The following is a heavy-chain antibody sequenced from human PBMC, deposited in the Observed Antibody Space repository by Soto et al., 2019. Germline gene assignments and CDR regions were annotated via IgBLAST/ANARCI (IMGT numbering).Heavy chain of an antibody. J-gene: IGHJ4*02. D-gene: IGHD2-21*02. CDR2: IYASGHT. V-gene: IGHV4-4*07. CDR3: AREKQSCGGDCYNLFDY. Sequence: QVQLQESGPGLVKPSETLSLTCTVSGGSINSYYWTWIRQPAGKGLEWIGRIYASGHTDYNPSLKSRVTMSVDTSKNQFSLKLSSVTAADTAVYYCAREKQSCGGDCYNLFDYWGQGTLVTVSS. CDR1: GGSINSYY.